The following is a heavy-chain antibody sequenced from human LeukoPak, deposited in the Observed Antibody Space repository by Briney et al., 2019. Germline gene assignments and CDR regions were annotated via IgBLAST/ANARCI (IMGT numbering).Heavy chain of an antibody. CDR1: GFTISSYA. CDR3: AKDFGSSWLNWFDP. D-gene: IGHD6-13*01. Sequence: PGGSLRLSCAASGFTISSYAMSWVRQAPGKGLEWVSAISGSGGSTYYADSVKGRFTISRDNSKNTLYLQMNSLRAEDTAVYYCAKDFGSSWLNWFDPWGQGTLVTVSS. V-gene: IGHV3-23*01. CDR2: ISGSGGST. J-gene: IGHJ5*02.